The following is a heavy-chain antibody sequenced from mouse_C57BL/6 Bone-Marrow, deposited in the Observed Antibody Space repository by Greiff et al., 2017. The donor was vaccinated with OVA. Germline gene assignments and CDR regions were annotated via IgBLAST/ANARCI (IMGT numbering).Heavy chain of an antibody. Sequence: QVQLQQPGAELVKPGASVKMSCKASGYTFTSYWITWVKQRPGQGLEWIGDIYPGSGSTNYNEKFKSKATLTVDTSSSTAYMQLSSLTSEDSAVYYCARSYYGSRPDAMDYWGQGTSVTVSS. CDR3: ARSYYGSRPDAMDY. CDR2: IYPGSGST. D-gene: IGHD1-1*01. CDR1: GYTFTSYW. V-gene: IGHV1-55*01. J-gene: IGHJ4*01.